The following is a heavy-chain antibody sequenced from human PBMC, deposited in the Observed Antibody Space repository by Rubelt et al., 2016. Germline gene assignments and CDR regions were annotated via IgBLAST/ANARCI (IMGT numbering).Heavy chain of an antibody. J-gene: IGHJ5*02. D-gene: IGHD2-2*01. CDR2: INSDGSST. Sequence: AASGFTFSSYWMHWVRQAPGKGLVWVSRINSDGSSTSYADSVKGRFTISRDNAKNTLYLQMNSLRAEDTAVYYCARAVGGYCTTTTCYDNWFVLWGQGTLVTVSS. V-gene: IGHV3-74*01. CDR1: GFTFSSYW. CDR3: ARAVGGYCTTTTCYDNWFVL.